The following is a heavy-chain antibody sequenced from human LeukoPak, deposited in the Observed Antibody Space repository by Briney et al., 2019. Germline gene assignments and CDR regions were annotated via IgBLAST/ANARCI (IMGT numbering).Heavy chain of an antibody. V-gene: IGHV1-18*01. Sequence: ASVKVSCKASGYTFTSYGISWVRQAPGQGLEWMGWISAYNGNTNYAQKFQGRVTMTRNTSISTAYMELSSLRSEDTAVYYCASGSQGGTDAFDIWGQGTMVTVSS. CDR2: ISAYNGNT. D-gene: IGHD1-26*01. CDR1: GYTFTSYG. CDR3: ASGSQGGTDAFDI. J-gene: IGHJ3*02.